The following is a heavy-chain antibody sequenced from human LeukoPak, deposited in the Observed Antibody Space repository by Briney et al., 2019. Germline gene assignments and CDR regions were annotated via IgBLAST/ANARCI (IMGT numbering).Heavy chain of an antibody. CDR3: ARTDWGFGELPYNWFDP. CDR1: GYTFTGYY. V-gene: IGHV1-2*02. Sequence: ASVKVSCKASGYTFTGYYMHWVRQAPGQGLEWMGWINPNSGGTNYAQKFQGRVTMTRDTSISTAYMELSRLRSDDTTVYYCARTDWGFGELPYNWFDPWGQGTLVTVSS. J-gene: IGHJ5*02. CDR2: INPNSGGT. D-gene: IGHD3-10*01.